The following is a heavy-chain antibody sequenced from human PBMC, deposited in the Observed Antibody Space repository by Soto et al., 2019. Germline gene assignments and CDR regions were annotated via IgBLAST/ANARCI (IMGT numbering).Heavy chain of an antibody. CDR2: VNPNSGNT. CDR3: GRGSSGWYGGTGYYFDY. V-gene: IGHV1-8*01. D-gene: IGHD6-19*01. J-gene: IGHJ4*02. Sequence: EASVKVSCKASGYTFTSYDINWVRQATGQGLEWMGWVNPNSGNTGYAQKFQGRVTMTRNTSISTAYMELSSLRSEDTAVYYCGRGSSGWYGGTGYYFDYWGQGTLVTVSS. CDR1: GYTFTSYD.